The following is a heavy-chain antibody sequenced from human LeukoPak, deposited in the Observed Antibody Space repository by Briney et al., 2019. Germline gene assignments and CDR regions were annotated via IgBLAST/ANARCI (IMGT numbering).Heavy chain of an antibody. CDR2: VRVNGRST. CDR1: GFTFSTYD. J-gene: IGHJ4*02. V-gene: IGHV3-23*01. CDR3: AKPGEPSNYYFDR. Sequence: PGGSLRLSCTASGFTFSTYDMSWVRQAPGKGLEWVSTVRVNGRSTFYADSVKGRFTISRDNSKNTLYLQMNSLRAEDTALYYCAKPGEPSNYYFDRWGQGALVTVSS. D-gene: IGHD2-21*01.